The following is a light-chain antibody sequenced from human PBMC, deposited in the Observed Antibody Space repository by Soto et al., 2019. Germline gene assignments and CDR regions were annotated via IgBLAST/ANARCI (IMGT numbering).Light chain of an antibody. CDR2: EDT. V-gene: IGLV2-23*01. J-gene: IGLJ1*01. CDR3: CSYAGSSTYV. Sequence: QSGLTRPASVSGSPGQSSTISFTGTSRDVGIYNLVSWYQLHPGKVPKLIIYEDTKRPSGISSRFSGSESGITAFLTISGLQAEDEADYYCCSYAGSSTYVFGTGTKVTVL. CDR1: SRDVGIYNL.